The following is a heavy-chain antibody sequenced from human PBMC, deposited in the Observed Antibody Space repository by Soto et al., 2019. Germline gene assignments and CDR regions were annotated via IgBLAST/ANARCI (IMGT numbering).Heavy chain of an antibody. D-gene: IGHD6-6*01. CDR2: ISAGGGSP. CDR1: GYSFSTYA. CDR3: VKHAEYQLVSWFDP. J-gene: IGHJ5*02. V-gene: IGHV3-23*01. Sequence: EVQLLESGGGLVQPGGSLRLSCAASGYSFSTYAMSWVRQAPGKGLEWVSGISAGGGSPFIADSVKGRFIISRDNAKDTLYLQMNSLTGEDTDIYYCVKHAEYQLVSWFDPWGQGTLVTVSS.